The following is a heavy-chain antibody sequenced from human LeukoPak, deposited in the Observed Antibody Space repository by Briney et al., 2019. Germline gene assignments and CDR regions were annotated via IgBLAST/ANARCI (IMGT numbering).Heavy chain of an antibody. CDR1: GFTFSSYS. J-gene: IGHJ4*02. Sequence: GGSLRLSCAASGFTFSSYSMNWVRQAPGKGLEWVSSISSSSSYIYYANSVKGRFTISRDNAKNSLYLQMNSLRAEDTAVYSCARGSEQWLVSYYFDYWGQGTLVTVSS. CDR3: ARGSEQWLVSYYFDY. D-gene: IGHD6-19*01. CDR2: ISSSSSYI. V-gene: IGHV3-21*01.